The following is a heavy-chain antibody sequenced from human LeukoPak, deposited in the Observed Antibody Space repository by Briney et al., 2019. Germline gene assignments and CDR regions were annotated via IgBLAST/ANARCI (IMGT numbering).Heavy chain of an antibody. D-gene: IGHD3-3*01. V-gene: IGHV4-31*03. CDR2: IYYSGST. CDR1: GGSISSGGYY. CDR3: AKAEARHYDFWSGYYSNWFDP. J-gene: IGHJ5*02. Sequence: PSQTLSLTCTVSGGSISSGGYYWSWIRQHPGKGLEWIGDIYYSGSTYYNPSLKSRVTISVDTSKNQFSLKLSSVTAADTAVYYCAKAEARHYDFWSGYYSNWFDPWGQGTLVTVSS.